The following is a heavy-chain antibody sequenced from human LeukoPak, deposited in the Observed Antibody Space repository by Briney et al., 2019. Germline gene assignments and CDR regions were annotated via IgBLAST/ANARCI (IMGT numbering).Heavy chain of an antibody. Sequence: GGSLRLSCAASGFTFSSYWMSWVRQAPGKGLEWVANIKQDGSEKYYVDSVKGRFTISRDNAKNSLYLQMNSLRAEDTAVYYCASTLAGAVARRDHWGQGALVTVSS. CDR2: IKQDGSEK. J-gene: IGHJ4*02. CDR1: GFTFSSYW. D-gene: IGHD6-19*01. V-gene: IGHV3-7*01. CDR3: ASTLAGAVARRDH.